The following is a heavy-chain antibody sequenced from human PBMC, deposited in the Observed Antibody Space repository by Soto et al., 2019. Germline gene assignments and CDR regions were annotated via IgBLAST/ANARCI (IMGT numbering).Heavy chain of an antibody. Sequence: SETLSLTCAVYGGSFSGYYWSWIRQPPGKGLEWIGEINHSGSTNYNPSLKSRVTISVDTSKNQFSLKLSSVTAADTAVYYCARYIYDFWSGYYFTLDYWGQGTLVTVSS. D-gene: IGHD3-3*01. V-gene: IGHV4-34*01. CDR2: INHSGST. CDR1: GGSFSGYY. CDR3: ARYIYDFWSGYYFTLDY. J-gene: IGHJ4*02.